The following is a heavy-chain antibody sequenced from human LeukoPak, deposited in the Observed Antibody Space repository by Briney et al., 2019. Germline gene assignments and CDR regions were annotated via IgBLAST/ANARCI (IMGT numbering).Heavy chain of an antibody. D-gene: IGHD2-15*01. CDR3: ARLVQVAHFDY. CDR2: ITNRGSHL. J-gene: IGHJ4*02. Sequence: GGSLRLSCAASGFSFNSYTMSWVRQAPGKGLEWASSITNRGSHLYYADSVKGRFTVSRDNANNSLYLQMDSLRAEDTAVYYCARLVQVAHFDYWGQGILVTVSS. CDR1: GFSFNSYT. V-gene: IGHV3-21*04.